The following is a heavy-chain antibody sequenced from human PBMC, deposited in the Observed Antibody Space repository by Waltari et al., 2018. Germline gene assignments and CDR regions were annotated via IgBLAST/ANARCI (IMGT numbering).Heavy chain of an antibody. Sequence: QVQLQESGPGLVKPSETLSLTCTVSGGSISSYYWSWIRQPPGKGLEWIGYIYYSVSTNYNPSLKSRVTISVDTSKNQFSLKLSSVTAADTAVYYCARGGDFWSGYSTYYYYGMDVWGQGTTVTVSS. V-gene: IGHV4-59*01. CDR2: IYYSVST. CDR3: ARGGDFWSGYSTYYYYGMDV. J-gene: IGHJ6*02. D-gene: IGHD3-3*01. CDR1: GGSISSYY.